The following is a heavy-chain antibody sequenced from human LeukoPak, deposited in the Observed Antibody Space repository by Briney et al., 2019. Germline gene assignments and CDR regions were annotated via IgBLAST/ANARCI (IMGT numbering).Heavy chain of an antibody. CDR1: GGSISGSSYY. CDR2: IYYSGST. D-gene: IGHD5-12*01. Sequence: TSETLSLTCTVSGGSISGSSYYWGWIRQPPGKALEWIGSIYYSGSTYSNPSLKSRVTISLDTSKSQFSLRLRSATAADTAVYYCARLGVVATIPPTYYFDYWGQGTLVTVSS. CDR3: ARLGVVATIPPTYYFDY. J-gene: IGHJ4*02. V-gene: IGHV4-39*01.